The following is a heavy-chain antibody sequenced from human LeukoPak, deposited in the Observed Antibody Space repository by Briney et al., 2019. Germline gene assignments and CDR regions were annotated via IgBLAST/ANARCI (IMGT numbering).Heavy chain of an antibody. V-gene: IGHV1-18*04. D-gene: IGHD6-19*01. CDR3: ARENSGWFDY. Sequence: ASVKVSSKASGYTFTSYGISWVRQAPGQGLEWMGWISAYNGNTTYAQKLQRRVTMTTDTSTSTAYMELRSLRSDDTAVYYCARENSGWFDYWGQGTLVTVSS. CDR1: GYTFTSYG. J-gene: IGHJ4*02. CDR2: ISAYNGNT.